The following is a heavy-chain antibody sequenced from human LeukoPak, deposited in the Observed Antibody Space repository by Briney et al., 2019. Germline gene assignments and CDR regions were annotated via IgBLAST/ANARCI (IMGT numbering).Heavy chain of an antibody. Sequence: PSETLSLTCTVSGGSISTYYWSWIRQPPGKGLEWIEYIYYTGSTSYNPSLKSRVTLSVDTSKSQFSLKLNSVTAADAAVYYCARQVDSRGYYYAYWGQGILVTVSS. V-gene: IGHV4-59*08. CDR2: IYYTGST. CDR1: GGSISTYY. J-gene: IGHJ4*02. CDR3: ARQVDSRGYYYAY. D-gene: IGHD3-22*01.